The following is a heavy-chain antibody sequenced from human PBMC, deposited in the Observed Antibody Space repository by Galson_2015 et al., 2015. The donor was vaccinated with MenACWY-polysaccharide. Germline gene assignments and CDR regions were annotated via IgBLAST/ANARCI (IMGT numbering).Heavy chain of an antibody. CDR2: IKPDGSER. Sequence: SLRLSCAASGFTFRTYWMIWVRQVPGKGLEWVANIKPDGSERYYGDSVRGRFTISRDNAKNSLDLQMISLRVEDTAVYYCGREEFWSFDIRGQGTMVTVSS. D-gene: IGHD3-10*01. V-gene: IGHV3-7*01. J-gene: IGHJ3*02. CDR1: GFTFRTYW. CDR3: GREEFWSFDI.